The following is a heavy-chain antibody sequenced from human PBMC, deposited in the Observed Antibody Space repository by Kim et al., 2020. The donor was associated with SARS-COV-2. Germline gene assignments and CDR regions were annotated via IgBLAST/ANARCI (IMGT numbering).Heavy chain of an antibody. Sequence: SETLSLTCTVSGGSISSSSYYWGWIRQPPGKGLEWIGSIYYSGSTYYNPSLKSRVTISVDTSKNQFSLKLSSVTAADTAVYYCARVIRPAAAGRSVDYWGQGTLVTVSS. J-gene: IGHJ4*02. CDR1: GGSISSSSYY. V-gene: IGHV4-39*07. CDR2: IYYSGST. D-gene: IGHD6-13*01. CDR3: ARVIRPAAAGRSVDY.